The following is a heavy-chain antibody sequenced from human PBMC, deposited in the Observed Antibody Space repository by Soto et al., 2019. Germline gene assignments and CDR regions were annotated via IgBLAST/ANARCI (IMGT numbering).Heavy chain of an antibody. J-gene: IGHJ4*02. Sequence: QVQLVESGGGVVQPGRSLRLSCAASGFSFSSYGMHWVRQAPGKGLEWVAVISYDVTNKYYADSVKGRFTISRDNSKNTLYLQMNSLRAEYTAVYYCATDFRIAVAGSEYFDSWGQGTLVTVSS. CDR3: ATDFRIAVAGSEYFDS. D-gene: IGHD6-19*01. V-gene: IGHV3-30*03. CDR2: ISYDVTNK. CDR1: GFSFSSYG.